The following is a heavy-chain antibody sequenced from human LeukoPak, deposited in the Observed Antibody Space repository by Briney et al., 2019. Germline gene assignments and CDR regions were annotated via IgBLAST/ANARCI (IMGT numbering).Heavy chain of an antibody. J-gene: IGHJ4*02. CDR1: GYTFTSYG. D-gene: IGHD2-2*01. CDR3: ARDQRPIVVVPAARLGDY. CDR2: ISAYNGNT. Sequence: ASVKVSCKASGYTFTSYGISWVRQAPGQGLEWMGWISAYNGNTNYAQKLQGRVTMTTDTSTGTAYMELSRLRSDDTAVYYCARDQRPIVVVPAARLGDYWGQGTLVTVSS. V-gene: IGHV1-18*01.